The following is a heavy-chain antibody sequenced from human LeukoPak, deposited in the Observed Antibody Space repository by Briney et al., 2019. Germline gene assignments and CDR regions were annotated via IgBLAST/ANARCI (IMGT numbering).Heavy chain of an antibody. Sequence: PGGSLRLSCAASGFTFSSYSMDWVRQAPGKGLEWVSSISSSNNNIYYADSVKGRFTISRDNGKNSLYLLMNSLRAEDTAVYYCVYGGGYFQHWGQGTLVTVSS. CDR2: ISSSNNNI. V-gene: IGHV3-21*01. CDR3: VYGGGYFQH. D-gene: IGHD4-23*01. CDR1: GFTFSSYS. J-gene: IGHJ1*01.